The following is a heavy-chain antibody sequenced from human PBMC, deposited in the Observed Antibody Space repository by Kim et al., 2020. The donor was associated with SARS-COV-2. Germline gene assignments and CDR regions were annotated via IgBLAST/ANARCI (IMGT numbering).Heavy chain of an antibody. D-gene: IGHD3-22*01. CDR3: ATMGLDYYDSSGYYYLPEDY. V-gene: IGHV3-11*06. Sequence: RFTISRDNAKNSLYLQMNSLRAEDTAVYYCATMGLDYYDSSGYYYLPEDYWGQGTLVTVSS. J-gene: IGHJ4*02.